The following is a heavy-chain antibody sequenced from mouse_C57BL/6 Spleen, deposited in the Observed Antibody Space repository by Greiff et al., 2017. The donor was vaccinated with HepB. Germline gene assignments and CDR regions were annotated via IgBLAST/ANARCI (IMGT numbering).Heavy chain of an antibody. Sequence: VQLQQPGAELVKPGASVKLSCKASGYTFTSYWMHWVKQRPGQGLEWIGMIHPNSGSTNYNEKFKSKATLTVDKSSSTAYMQLSSLTSEDSAVYYCARRRVLLRFFDYWGQGTTLTVSS. V-gene: IGHV1-64*01. J-gene: IGHJ2*01. CDR1: GYTFTSYW. D-gene: IGHD1-1*01. CDR2: IHPNSGST. CDR3: ARRRVLLRFFDY.